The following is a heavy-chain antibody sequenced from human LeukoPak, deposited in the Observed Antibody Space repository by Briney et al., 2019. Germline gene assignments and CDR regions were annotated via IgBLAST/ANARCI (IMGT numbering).Heavy chain of an antibody. CDR2: ISGSGGST. Sequence: GGSLRLSCAASGFTFSSYAMSWVRQAPGKGLEWVSAISGSGGSTYYADSVKGRFTISRDNSKNTLYLQMNSLRAEDTAVYYCAKDGLKGPTVSGYYGMDVWGQGTTVTVSS. CDR3: AKDGLKGPTVSGYYGMDV. CDR1: GFTFSSYA. V-gene: IGHV3-23*01. D-gene: IGHD3-10*01. J-gene: IGHJ6*02.